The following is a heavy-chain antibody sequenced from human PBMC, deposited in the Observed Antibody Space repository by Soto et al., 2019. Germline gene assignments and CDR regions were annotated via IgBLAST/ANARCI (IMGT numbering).Heavy chain of an antibody. J-gene: IGHJ6*02. V-gene: IGHV1-18*01. CDR3: ARGSGRYYYDSSGYPYYYYDYGMDV. D-gene: IGHD3-22*01. Sequence: ASVKVSCKASGYTFSTSGITWVRQAPGQGLEWMGWISGYNGNTIYAQKLQGRVTMTRNTSISTAYMELSSLRSEDTAVYYCARGSGRYYYDSSGYPYYYYDYGMDVWG. CDR1: GYTFSTSG. CDR2: ISGYNGNT.